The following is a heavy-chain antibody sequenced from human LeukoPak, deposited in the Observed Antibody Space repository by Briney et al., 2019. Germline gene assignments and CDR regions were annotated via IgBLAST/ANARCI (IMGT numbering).Heavy chain of an antibody. CDR1: GYTFTSYY. V-gene: IGHV1-46*01. CDR2: INPSGGST. CDR3: ARNGCEYSSSCSGWFDP. J-gene: IGHJ5*02. Sequence: GASVKVSCKASGYTFTSYYMHWVRQAPGQGLEWMGIINPSGGSTSYAQKFQGRVTMTRDTSTSTVYMELSSLRSEDTAVYYCARNGCEYSSSCSGWFDPWGQGTLVTVSS. D-gene: IGHD6-13*01.